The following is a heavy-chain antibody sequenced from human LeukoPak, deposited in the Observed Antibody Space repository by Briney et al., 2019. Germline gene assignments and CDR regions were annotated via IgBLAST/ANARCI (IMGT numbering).Heavy chain of an antibody. Sequence: PGGSLRLSCAASGFTFSDYYMSWIRQAPGKGLEWVSYISSSGSTIYYADSVKGRFTISRDNAKNSLYLQMNSLRAEDTAVYYCARDSGYNWNYVVPSRVDPWGQGTLVTVSS. V-gene: IGHV3-11*01. D-gene: IGHD1-7*01. CDR3: ARDSGYNWNYVVPSRVDP. J-gene: IGHJ5*02. CDR2: ISSSGSTI. CDR1: GFTFSDYY.